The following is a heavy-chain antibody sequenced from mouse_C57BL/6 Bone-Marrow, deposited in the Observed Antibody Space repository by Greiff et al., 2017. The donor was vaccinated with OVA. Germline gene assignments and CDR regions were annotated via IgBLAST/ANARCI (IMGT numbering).Heavy chain of an antibody. CDR2: INPGRGGT. CDR1: GYAFTNYL. Sequence: VQLQESGAELVRPGTSVKVSCKASGYAFTNYLIEWVQQRPGQGLEWIGVINPGRGGTTYNEKFKGKATLTADTSSSTAYMPLSSLTSEDSAVDVCARGGYYYGRSPFAYWGQGTRVTGSA. J-gene: IGHJ3*01. CDR3: ARGGYYYGRSPFAY. V-gene: IGHV1-54*01. D-gene: IGHD1-1*01.